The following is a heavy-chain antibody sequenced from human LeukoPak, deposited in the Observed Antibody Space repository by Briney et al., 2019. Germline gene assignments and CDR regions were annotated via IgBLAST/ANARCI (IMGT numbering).Heavy chain of an antibody. CDR1: GFTVSSNY. V-gene: IGHV3-53*01. CDR2: IYSGGST. CDR3: ARRKTAMVTNDAFDI. Sequence: GGSLRLSCAASGFTVSSNYMSWVRQAPGKGLEWVSVIYSGGSTYYADSVKGRFTISRDNSKNTLYLQMNSLRAEDTAVYYCARRKTAMVTNDAFDIWGQGTLVTVSS. J-gene: IGHJ3*02. D-gene: IGHD5-18*01.